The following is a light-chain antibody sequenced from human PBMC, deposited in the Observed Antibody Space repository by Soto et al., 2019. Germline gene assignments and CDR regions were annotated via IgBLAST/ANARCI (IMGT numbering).Light chain of an antibody. J-gene: IGKJ2*01. CDR1: QSVSSRY. Sequence: ETVLTQSPGTLSLSPGERATLSCRASQSVSSRYLAWYQQKPGQAPRLLIYGASSRVTGIPDRFSGSGSGTEFTLTISRLEPEDFAVYYCQQYITSPPMYTFGQGTKLEIK. V-gene: IGKV3-20*01. CDR3: QQYITSPPMYT. CDR2: GAS.